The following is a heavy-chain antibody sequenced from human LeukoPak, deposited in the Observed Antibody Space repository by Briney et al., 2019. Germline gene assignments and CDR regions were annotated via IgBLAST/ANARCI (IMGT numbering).Heavy chain of an antibody. D-gene: IGHD1-26*01. CDR1: GGSISSYY. V-gene: IGHV4-59*08. CDR2: IYYSGST. J-gene: IGHJ4*02. Sequence: SETLSLTCTVSGGSISSYYWGWIRQPPGKGLEWIGYIYYSGSTNYNPSLKSRVTISVDTSKNQFSLKLSSVTAADTAVYYCARQVGATYYFDYWGQGTLVTVSS. CDR3: ARQVGATYYFDY.